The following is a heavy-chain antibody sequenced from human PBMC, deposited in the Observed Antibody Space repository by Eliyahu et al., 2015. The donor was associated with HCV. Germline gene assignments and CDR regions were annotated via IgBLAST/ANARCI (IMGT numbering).Heavy chain of an antibody. J-gene: IGHJ4*02. Sequence: QVQLVESGGGVVQPGRSLRLSCAASGFTFXSYAMHWVRQAPGKGLEWVAVISYDGSNKYYADSVKGRFTISRDNSKNTLYLQMNSLRAEDTAVYYCARGYGYDFWSGYYNDYWGQGSLVTVSS. CDR2: ISYDGSNK. CDR3: ARGYGYDFWSGYYNDY. D-gene: IGHD3-3*01. V-gene: IGHV3-30-3*01. CDR1: GFTFXSYA.